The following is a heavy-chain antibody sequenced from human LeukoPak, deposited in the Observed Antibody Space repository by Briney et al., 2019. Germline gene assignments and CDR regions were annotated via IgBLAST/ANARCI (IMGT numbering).Heavy chain of an antibody. Sequence: GGFLRLSCAASGFTFSSYAISWVRQAPGKGLEWISSISASGGSTYYADSVKGLFTISRDNSKNTLYLQMNSLRAEDTAVYYCAKDLAAYGSGSFFDYWGQGTLVTVSS. V-gene: IGHV3-23*01. CDR2: ISASGGST. CDR1: GFTFSSYA. D-gene: IGHD3-10*01. CDR3: AKDLAAYGSGSFFDY. J-gene: IGHJ4*02.